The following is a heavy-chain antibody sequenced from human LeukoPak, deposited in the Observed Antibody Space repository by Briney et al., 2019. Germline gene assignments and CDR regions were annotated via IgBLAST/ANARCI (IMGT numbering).Heavy chain of an antibody. V-gene: IGHV3-53*01. CDR2: MYSGGRT. Sequence: HPGGAPRLSCAASGFTAYSNYMSCVPPAPEGGLECVLAMYSGGRTYYADSVKGRFTISRDNSKNTQYLQMNSQRAEDNAVYYCARVYHYGSWFDPWGQGTLVTVSS. D-gene: IGHD3-10*01. J-gene: IGHJ5*02. CDR1: GFTAYSNY. CDR3: ARVYHYGSWFDP.